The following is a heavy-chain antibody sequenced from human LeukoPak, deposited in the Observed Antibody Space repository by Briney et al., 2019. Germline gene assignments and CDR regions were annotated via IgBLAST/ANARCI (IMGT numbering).Heavy chain of an antibody. CDR3: AKDVSGFPNWFDP. Sequence: GGSLGLSCAASGFTFNNYVMSWVRQAPGRGLEWVSAISGSGDNTYYADSVKGRFTISRDNSKNTLYLQMNSLRAEDTAVYYCAKDVSGFPNWFDPWGQGTLVTVSS. CDR1: GFTFNNYV. V-gene: IGHV3-23*01. CDR2: ISGSGDNT. D-gene: IGHD2/OR15-2a*01. J-gene: IGHJ5*02.